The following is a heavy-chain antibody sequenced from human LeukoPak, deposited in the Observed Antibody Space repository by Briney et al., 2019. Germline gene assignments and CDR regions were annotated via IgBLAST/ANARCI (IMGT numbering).Heavy chain of an antibody. J-gene: IGHJ4*02. CDR2: INTGNGNT. Sequence: ASVKVSCKASGYTFISYAIHWVRQAPGQGLEWMGWINTGNGNTKYSQTLQGRVTITRDTSASTAYMELSSLRFDDTAVYYCAKVESSSSFDYWGQGTLVTVSS. CDR1: GYTFISYA. D-gene: IGHD6-6*01. V-gene: IGHV1-3*04. CDR3: AKVESSSSFDY.